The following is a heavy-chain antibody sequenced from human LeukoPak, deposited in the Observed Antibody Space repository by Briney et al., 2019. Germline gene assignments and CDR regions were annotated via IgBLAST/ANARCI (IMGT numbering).Heavy chain of an antibody. V-gene: IGHV1-69*04. J-gene: IGHJ4*02. D-gene: IGHD4-23*01. CDR1: GGTFSSYA. CDR2: TIPIFGIA. Sequence: SVKVSCKASGGTFSSYAISWVRQAPGQGLEWMGRTIPIFGIANYAQKFQGRVTITADKSTSTAYMELSSLRSEDTAVYYCARDRDYGGNLDFDYWGQGTLVTVSS. CDR3: ARDRDYGGNLDFDY.